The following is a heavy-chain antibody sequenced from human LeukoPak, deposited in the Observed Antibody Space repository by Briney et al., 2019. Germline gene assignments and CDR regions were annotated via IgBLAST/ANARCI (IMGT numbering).Heavy chain of an antibody. CDR2: IVPILGTA. Sequence: SVKVSCKASGGTFSTYAISWVRQAPGQGLERVGRIVPILGTADYAQNFQGRVTITADRSTTTAYMELSSLRSEDTAVYYCARVPQGSSWPYYFDYWGQGTLVTVSS. D-gene: IGHD6-13*01. CDR1: GGTFSTYA. CDR3: ARVPQGSSWPYYFDY. J-gene: IGHJ4*02. V-gene: IGHV1-69*04.